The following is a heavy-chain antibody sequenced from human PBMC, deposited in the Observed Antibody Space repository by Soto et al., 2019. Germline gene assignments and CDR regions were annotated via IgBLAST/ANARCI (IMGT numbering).Heavy chain of an antibody. CDR3: ARDYATVVTPSGY. Sequence: GGSLRLSCAASGFTFSSYAMHWVRQAPGKGLEWVAVISYDGSNKYYADSVKGRFTISRDNSKNTLYLQMNSLRAEDTAVYYRARDYATVVTPSGYWGQGTLVTVSS. CDR1: GFTFSSYA. V-gene: IGHV3-30-3*01. CDR2: ISYDGSNK. D-gene: IGHD4-17*01. J-gene: IGHJ4*02.